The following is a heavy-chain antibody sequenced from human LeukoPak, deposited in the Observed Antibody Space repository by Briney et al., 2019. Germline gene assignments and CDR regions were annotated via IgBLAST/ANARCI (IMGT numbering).Heavy chain of an antibody. CDR1: GFTFSSYA. CDR2: ISSSSSYV. V-gene: IGHV3-21*01. J-gene: IGHJ6*03. Sequence: PGGSLRLSCAASGFTFSSYAMSWVRQAPGKGLEWVSSISSSSSYVYYADSVKGRFTISRDNAKNSLYLQMNSLRAEDTAVYYCARAQDGSYPFYYYYYYMDVWGKGTTVTISS. CDR3: ARAQDGSYPFYYYYYYMDV. D-gene: IGHD1-26*01.